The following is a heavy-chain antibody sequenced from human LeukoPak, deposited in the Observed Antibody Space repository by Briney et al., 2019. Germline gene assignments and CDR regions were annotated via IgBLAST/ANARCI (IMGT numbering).Heavy chain of an antibody. CDR3: ARLNTMVRGVMTFDY. J-gene: IGHJ4*02. Sequence: SETLSLTCTVSGGSIRSNSHYWGWIRQPPGKGLEWIGTIYYTGSMYYNPSLKSRVTMPVDTSKNQFSLKLSSVTAADTAVYYCARLNTMVRGVMTFDYWGPGTLVTVSS. CDR2: IYYTGSM. V-gene: IGHV4-39*01. D-gene: IGHD3-10*01. CDR1: GGSIRSNSHY.